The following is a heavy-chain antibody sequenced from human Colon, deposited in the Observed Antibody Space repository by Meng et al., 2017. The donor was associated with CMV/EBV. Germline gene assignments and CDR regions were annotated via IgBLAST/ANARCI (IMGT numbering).Heavy chain of an antibody. CDR3: TTMGGYDKDY. CDR2: IKPKSEGATT. V-gene: IGHV3-15*01. D-gene: IGHD5-12*01. J-gene: IGHJ4*02. CDR1: DFTFSNAW. Sequence: GGSLRLSCAASDFTFSNAWMTWVRQAPGKGLEWVGHIKPKSEGATTEYAAPVTGRFAISRDESKNTLHLEMNTVKTEDTGVYYCTTMGGYDKDYWGQGTLV.